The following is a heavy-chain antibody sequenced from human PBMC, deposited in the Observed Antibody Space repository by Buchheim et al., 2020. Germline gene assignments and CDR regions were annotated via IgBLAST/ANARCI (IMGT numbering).Heavy chain of an antibody. CDR3: ARIHTIAAADSPYYYYGIDV. CDR1: GFTFSSYS. Sequence: EVQLVESGGGLVQPGGSLRLSCAASGFTFSSYSMNWVRQAPGKGLEWVSYISSSSSTIYYADSVKGRFTISRDNSKHSLYLQMNSLRAEDTAVYYCARIHTIAAADSPYYYYGIDVWGQGTT. V-gene: IGHV3-48*01. D-gene: IGHD6-13*01. CDR2: ISSSSSTI. J-gene: IGHJ6*02.